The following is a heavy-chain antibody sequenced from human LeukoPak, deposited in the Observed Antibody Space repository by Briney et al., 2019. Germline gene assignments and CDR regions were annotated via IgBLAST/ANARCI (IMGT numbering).Heavy chain of an antibody. Sequence: HPGGSLRLSCAASGFTFSSYWMSWVRQAPGKGLEWVANIQQDGSEKHYVDSVKGRFTISRDNAKNSLDLQMNSLRAEDTAVYYCAREVGPRFGELVGNYWGQGTLVTVSS. V-gene: IGHV3-7*01. D-gene: IGHD3-10*01. CDR3: AREVGPRFGELVGNY. CDR2: IQQDGSEK. CDR1: GFTFSSYW. J-gene: IGHJ4*02.